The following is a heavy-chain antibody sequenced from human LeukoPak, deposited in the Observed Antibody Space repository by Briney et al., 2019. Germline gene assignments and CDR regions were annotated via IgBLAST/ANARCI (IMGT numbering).Heavy chain of an antibody. V-gene: IGHV4-31*03. CDR3: SREALDIVVVPAAKWLDY. J-gene: IGHJ4*02. Sequence: PSETLSLTCTVSGGSISSGGYYWSWIRQHPGKGLEWIGYIYYSGSTYYNPSLKSRVTISVDTSKNQFSLKLSSVTAPDTAGYYWSREALDIVVVPAAKWLDYWGQGTLVTVSS. CDR1: GGSISSGGYY. D-gene: IGHD2-2*01. CDR2: IYYSGST.